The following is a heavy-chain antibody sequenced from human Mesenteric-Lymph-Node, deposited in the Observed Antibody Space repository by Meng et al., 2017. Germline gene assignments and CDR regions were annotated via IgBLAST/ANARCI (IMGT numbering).Heavy chain of an antibody. D-gene: IGHD2-2*01. CDR2: IYHSGST. Sequence: VTLQQLGPGPGMPSGTPSLTVAVPGGPIVLSNWWSLVRQPPGKGLEWIGEIYHSGSTNYNPSLKSRVTISVDKSKNQFSLKLSSVTAADTAVYYCASGRKYCSSTSCYGQFDYWGQGTLVTVSS. CDR3: ASGRKYCSSTSCYGQFDY. J-gene: IGHJ4*02. CDR1: GGPIVLSNW. V-gene: IGHV4-4*02.